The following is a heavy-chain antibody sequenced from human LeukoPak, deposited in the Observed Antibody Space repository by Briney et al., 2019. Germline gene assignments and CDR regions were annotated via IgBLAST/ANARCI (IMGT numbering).Heavy chain of an antibody. CDR1: GFTFEDYT. V-gene: IGHV3-43*01. D-gene: IGHD3-22*01. CDR2: ISWDGTT. J-gene: IGHJ4*02. Sequence: QPGGSLRLSCAASGFTFEDYTMHWVRQAPGKTLEGVSLISWDGTTYYTDSVKGRFTISRDNSENSLYLQMDSLRSENTAFYYCVKDLSYESSGYVFDYWGQGTLVTVSS. CDR3: VKDLSYESSGYVFDY.